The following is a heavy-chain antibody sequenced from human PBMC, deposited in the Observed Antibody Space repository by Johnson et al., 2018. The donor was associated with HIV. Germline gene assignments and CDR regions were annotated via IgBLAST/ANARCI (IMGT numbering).Heavy chain of an antibody. CDR3: ARDGGVGYCSSTSCYDAFDI. V-gene: IGHV3-20*04. D-gene: IGHD2-2*01. Sequence: VQLVESGGGLVQPGGSLILSCAASGLTFDDYAMHWVRQAPGKGLEWVSGINWNGGSTGYADSVKGRFTISRDNAKNSLYLQMNSLRAEDTALYYCARDGGVGYCSSTSCYDAFDIWGQGTMFTVSS. CDR2: INWNGGST. J-gene: IGHJ3*02. CDR1: GLTFDDYA.